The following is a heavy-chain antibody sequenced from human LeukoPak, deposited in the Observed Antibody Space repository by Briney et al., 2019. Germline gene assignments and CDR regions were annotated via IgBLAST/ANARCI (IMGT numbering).Heavy chain of an antibody. CDR3: ARDRSTVSGIAAAGYFDY. V-gene: IGHV3-48*03. CDR2: ISAGGRTT. Sequence: GGSLRLSCAVSGLTFRNLKMNWVRQAPGKGLEWVSYISAGGRTTFYADSVTGRFTTSRDNARNSLYLQMSSLRVGDTAVYYCARDRSTVSGIAAAGYFDYWGQGTLVTVSS. J-gene: IGHJ4*02. CDR1: GLTFRNLK. D-gene: IGHD6-13*01.